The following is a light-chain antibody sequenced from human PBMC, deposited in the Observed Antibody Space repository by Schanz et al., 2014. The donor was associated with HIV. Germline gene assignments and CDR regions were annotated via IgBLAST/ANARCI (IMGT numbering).Light chain of an antibody. V-gene: IGKV3-20*01. CDR1: QSVSSNY. CDR3: QQYGSSPLT. Sequence: EIVLTQSPGTLSLSPGERATLSCRASQSVSSNYLAWYQQKPGQAPRLLIYGASSRATGIPDRFGGSGSGTDFTLTISRLEPEDVAVYYCQQYGSSPLTFGGGTKVDMK. J-gene: IGKJ4*01. CDR2: GAS.